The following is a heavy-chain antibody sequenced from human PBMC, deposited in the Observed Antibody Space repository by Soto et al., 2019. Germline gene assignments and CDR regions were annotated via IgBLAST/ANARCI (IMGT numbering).Heavy chain of an antibody. CDR1: GFTFSSHA. CDR2: ISGSGGST. V-gene: IGHV3-23*01. CDR3: AKDGNIVATMWINY. J-gene: IGHJ4*02. Sequence: GGSLRLCCAASGFTFSSHAMSWVRQAPGKVLEWVSAISGSGGSTYYADSVKGRFTISRDNSKNTLYLQMNSLRAEDTAVYYCAKDGNIVATMWINYWGQGTLVTVSS. D-gene: IGHD5-12*01.